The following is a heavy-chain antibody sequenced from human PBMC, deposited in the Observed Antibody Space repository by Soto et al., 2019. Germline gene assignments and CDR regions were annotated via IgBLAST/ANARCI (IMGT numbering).Heavy chain of an antibody. CDR3: AKNRGGWYALPFDY. CDR2: ISGSGGST. V-gene: IGHV3-23*01. Sequence: EVQLLESGGGLVQPGGSLRLSCAASGFTFSSYAMSWVRQAPGKGLEWVSAISGSGGSTYYADSVKGRFTISRDNSKNTLYLQMNSLRAEDTALYYGAKNRGGWYALPFDYWGPGDMVTVSS. CDR1: GFTFSSYA. D-gene: IGHD6-19*01. J-gene: IGHJ4*02.